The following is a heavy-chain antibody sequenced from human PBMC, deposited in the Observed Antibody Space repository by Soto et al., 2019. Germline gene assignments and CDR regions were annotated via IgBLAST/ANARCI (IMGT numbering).Heavy chain of an antibody. CDR3: ARAPN. CDR1: GFTFSSYA. CDR2: ISYDGSNK. V-gene: IGHV3-30-3*01. Sequence: QVQLVDSGGGVVQPGRSLRLSCAASGFTFSSYAMHWVRQAPGKGLEWVAVISYDGSNKYYADSVKGRFTISRDNSKNTLYLQMNSLRAEDTAVYYCARAPNWGQGTLVTVSS. J-gene: IGHJ4*02.